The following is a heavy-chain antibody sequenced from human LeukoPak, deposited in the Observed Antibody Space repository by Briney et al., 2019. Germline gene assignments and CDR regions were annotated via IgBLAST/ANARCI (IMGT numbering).Heavy chain of an antibody. V-gene: IGHV4-39*01. J-gene: IGHJ4*02. CDR3: ARLVWFEDRDFDY. CDR1: RRYLRSSSLY. CDR2: IFYCGST. D-gene: IGHD3-10*01. Sequence: SETLPLTCCVSRRYLRSSSLYWGWTREPPGKGLEQIGNIFYCGSTYYHPSLKSRLTISVDKSKNQFSLKLSSVTAADTAMYYCARLVWFEDRDFDYWGQGTLVTVSS.